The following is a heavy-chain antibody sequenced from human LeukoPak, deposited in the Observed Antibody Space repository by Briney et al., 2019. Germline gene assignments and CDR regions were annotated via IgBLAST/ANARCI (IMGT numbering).Heavy chain of an antibody. CDR3: ARERRAPAAANWFDP. CDR2: IHYSGTT. V-gene: IGHV4-59*12. D-gene: IGHD6-13*01. Sequence: SETLSLTCTVSGGSINTYYWSWIRQPPGKGLEWIWYIHYSGTTNYNPSLKSRVTISVDTSKNQFSLKLSSVTAADTAVYYCARERRAPAAANWFDPWGQGTLVTVSS. CDR1: GGSINTYY. J-gene: IGHJ5*02.